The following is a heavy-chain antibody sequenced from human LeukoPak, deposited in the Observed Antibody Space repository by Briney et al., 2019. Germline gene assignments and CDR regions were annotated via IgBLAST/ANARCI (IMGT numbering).Heavy chain of an antibody. CDR3: ARIPPEGDAFDI. J-gene: IGHJ3*02. CDR2: IIPIFGTT. Sequence: SVKVSCKASGGTFSNYAISWVRQAPGQGLEWMGGIIPIFGTTNYAQKFQGRVTITTDESTSTAYMELSSLRSEDTAVYYCARIPPEGDAFDIWGQGTMVTVSS. V-gene: IGHV1-69*05. CDR1: GGTFSNYA.